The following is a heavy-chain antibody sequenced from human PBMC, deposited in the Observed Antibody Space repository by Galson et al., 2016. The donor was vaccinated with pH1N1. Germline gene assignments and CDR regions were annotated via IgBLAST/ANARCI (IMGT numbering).Heavy chain of an antibody. CDR1: GYTFTRYD. CDR3: ARSCSGGGCYPNYFYYAMDV. Sequence: SVKVSCKASGYTFTRYDINWVRQATGQGLEWMGWMNPNSGNTGYAQKFQGRITLTRNTSISTAYMELNSLGSEDTAVYYCARSCSGGGCYPNYFYYAMDVWGQGTTVTVSS. D-gene: IGHD2-15*01. V-gene: IGHV1-8*01. CDR2: MNPNSGNT. J-gene: IGHJ6*02.